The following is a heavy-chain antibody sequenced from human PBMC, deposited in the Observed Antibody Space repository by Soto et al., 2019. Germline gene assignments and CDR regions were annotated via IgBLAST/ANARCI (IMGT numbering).Heavy chain of an antibody. V-gene: IGHV3-23*01. J-gene: IGHJ6*02. CDR2: ISGSGGST. CDR3: AKGTQTYYYDSSGYTQRNYYYYGMDV. D-gene: IGHD3-22*01. CDR1: GFTFSSYA. Sequence: GGSLRLSCAASGFTFSSYAMSWVRQAPGKGLEWVSAISGSGGSTYYADSVKGRFTISRDNSKNTLYLQMNSLRAEDTAVYYCAKGTQTYYYDSSGYTQRNYYYYGMDVWGQGTTVTVSS.